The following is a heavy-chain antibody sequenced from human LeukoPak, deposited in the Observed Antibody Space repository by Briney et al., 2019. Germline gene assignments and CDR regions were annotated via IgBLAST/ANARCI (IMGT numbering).Heavy chain of an antibody. J-gene: IGHJ6*02. CDR1: GFTFSDYY. V-gene: IGHV3-15*01. D-gene: IGHD4-11*01. Sequence: SGGSLRLSCAASGFTFSDYYMSWIRQAPGKGLEWVGRIRSKADGGTTDYAAPVKGRFTVSRDDSKNTLYLQMNSLKTEDTAVYYCIRDPWPYIYDYYGMDVWGQGTTVTVSS. CDR2: IRSKADGGTT. CDR3: IRDPWPYIYDYYGMDV.